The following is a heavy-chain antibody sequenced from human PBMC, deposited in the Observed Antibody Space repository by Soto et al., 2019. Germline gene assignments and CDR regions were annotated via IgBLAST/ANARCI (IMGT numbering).Heavy chain of an antibody. CDR2: INSDGSST. CDR1: GFTFSSYW. D-gene: IGHD3-16*01. CDR3: ARDDRDYVWGSFRYFNS. Sequence: GGSLRLSCAASGFTFSSYWMQWVRQAPGKGPVWVSRINSDGSSTTYAESVKGRFSVSRDNAKNTLYLQMDSLKTEDTAVYFCARDDRDYVWGSFRYFNSWGQGTQVTVSS. V-gene: IGHV3-74*01. J-gene: IGHJ4*02.